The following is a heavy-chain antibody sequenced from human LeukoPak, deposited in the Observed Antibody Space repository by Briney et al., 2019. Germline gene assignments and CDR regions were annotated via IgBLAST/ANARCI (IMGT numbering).Heavy chain of an antibody. Sequence: PSETLSLTCTVSGDSINDHFWSWIRQPPGEGLEWIGYIYSSVSTHYNPSLKSRVNISIDTSKPHLSLKLTSVTPADTGVYYCARQRCSGNTCYRVDQLYYMDVWRKGTTVGVCS. CDR1: GDSINDHF. CDR2: IYSSVST. J-gene: IGHJ6*03. D-gene: IGHD2-15*01. V-gene: IGHV4-4*09. CDR3: ARQRCSGNTCYRVDQLYYMDV.